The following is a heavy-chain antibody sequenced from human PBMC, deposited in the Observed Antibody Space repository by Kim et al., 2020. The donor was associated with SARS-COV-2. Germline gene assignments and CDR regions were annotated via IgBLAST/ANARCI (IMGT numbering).Heavy chain of an antibody. Sequence: SVKVSCKASGGTFSSYAISWVRQAPGQGLEWMGRIIPILGIANYAQKFQGRVTITADKSTSTAYMELSSLRSEDTAVYYCVESRLRRVDYYDSSGRQFNYFDYWGQGTLVTVSS. CDR3: VESRLRRVDYYDSSGRQFNYFDY. J-gene: IGHJ4*02. CDR1: GGTFSSYA. CDR2: IIPILGIA. V-gene: IGHV1-69*10. D-gene: IGHD3-22*01.